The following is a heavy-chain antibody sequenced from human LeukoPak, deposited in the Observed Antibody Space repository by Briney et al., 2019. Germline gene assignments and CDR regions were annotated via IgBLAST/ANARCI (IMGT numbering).Heavy chain of an antibody. J-gene: IGHJ4*02. CDR1: RYTFTGYY. D-gene: IGHD5-18*01. CDR2: VNPNSGVT. V-gene: IGHV1-2*02. Sequence: ASVKVSCKASRYTFTGYYMHWVRQAPGQGLEWMGWVNPNSGVTDYAQNFQGRVTMTRDTSISTAYVELSRLRSDDTAVYYCARGTGEGYTYGRYYFDYWGQGTLVTVSS. CDR3: ARGTGEGYTYGRYYFDY.